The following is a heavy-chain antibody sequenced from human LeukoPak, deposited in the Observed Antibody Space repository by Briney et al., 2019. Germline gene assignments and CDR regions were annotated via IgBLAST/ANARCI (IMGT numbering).Heavy chain of an antibody. J-gene: IGHJ5*02. V-gene: IGHV3-7*04. CDR2: IKVDGSEK. Sequence: GGSLRLSCAASGFTFSNSWMSWVRQAPGKGLEWVANIKVDGSEKYYVDSVKGRFTISRDNAKNSLYLQMNSLRAEDTAVYYCARAYSSPNWFDPWGQGNLVTVSS. D-gene: IGHD6-13*01. CDR3: ARAYSSPNWFDP. CDR1: GFTFSNSW.